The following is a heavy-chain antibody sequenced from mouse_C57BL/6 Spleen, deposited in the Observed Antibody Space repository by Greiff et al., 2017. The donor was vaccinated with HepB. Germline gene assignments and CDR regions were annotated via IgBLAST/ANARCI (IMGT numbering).Heavy chain of an antibody. J-gene: IGHJ2*01. Sequence: VQLKESGAELVRPGASVKLSCTASGFNIKDDYMHWVKQRPGQGLEWIGWIDPENGDTEYASKFQGKATITADTSSNTAYLQLSSLTSEDTAVYYCTTYGNLDYWGQGTTLTVSS. CDR1: GFNIKDDY. CDR2: IDPENGDT. D-gene: IGHD2-10*02. CDR3: TTYGNLDY. V-gene: IGHV14-4*01.